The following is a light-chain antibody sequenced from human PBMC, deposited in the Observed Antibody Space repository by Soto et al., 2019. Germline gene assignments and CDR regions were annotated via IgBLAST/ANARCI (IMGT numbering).Light chain of an antibody. Sequence: QPVLTQSSSASASLGSSVKLTCTLSSGHCSYIIAWHQQQPGKAPRYLMKLEGSGSYNKGSGVPDRFSGSSSGADRYLTISNLQFEDEADYYCETWGINTHVVFGGGTKLTVL. CDR3: ETWGINTHVV. J-gene: IGLJ2*01. CDR1: SGHCSYI. V-gene: IGLV4-60*02. CDR2: LEGSGSY.